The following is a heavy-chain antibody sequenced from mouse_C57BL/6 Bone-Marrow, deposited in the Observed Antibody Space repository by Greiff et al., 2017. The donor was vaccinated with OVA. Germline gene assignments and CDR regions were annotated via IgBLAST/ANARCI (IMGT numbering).Heavy chain of an antibody. Sequence: EVMLVESGGGLVKPGGSLKLSCAASGFTFSSYAMSWVRQTPEKRLEWVATISDGGSYTYYPDNVKGRFTISRDNAKNNLYLQMSHLKSEDTAMYYCARAGYYDYDGAWFAYWGQGTLVTVSA. CDR3: ARAGYYDYDGAWFAY. D-gene: IGHD2-4*01. V-gene: IGHV5-4*03. CDR2: ISDGGSYT. CDR1: GFTFSSYA. J-gene: IGHJ3*01.